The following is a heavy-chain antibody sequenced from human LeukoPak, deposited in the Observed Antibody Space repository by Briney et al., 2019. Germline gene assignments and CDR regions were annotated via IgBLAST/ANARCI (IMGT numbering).Heavy chain of an antibody. D-gene: IGHD6-6*01. CDR1: GGSISSYY. CDR3: ARDSGPSSIDY. J-gene: IGHJ4*02. CDR2: IYHSGST. Sequence: SETLSLTCTVSGGSISSYYWSWIRQPPGRGLEWIGYIYHSGSTYYNPSLKSRVSISVDRSKNQFSLKLSSVTAADTAVYYCARDSGPSSIDYWGQGTLVTVSS. V-gene: IGHV4-59*12.